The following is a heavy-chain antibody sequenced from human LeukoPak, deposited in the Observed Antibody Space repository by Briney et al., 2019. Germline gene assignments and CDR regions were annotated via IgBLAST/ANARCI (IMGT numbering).Heavy chain of an antibody. D-gene: IGHD1-26*01. CDR3: ARDRGGSYSAIDY. CDR2: ISSSSSYI. Sequence: GSLRLSCAASGFTFSSYSMNWVRQAPGKGLEWVSSISSSSSYIYYADSVKGRFTISRDNAKNSLYLQMNSLRAEDTAVYYCARDRGGSYSAIDYWGQGTLVTVSS. V-gene: IGHV3-21*01. CDR1: GFTFSSYS. J-gene: IGHJ4*02.